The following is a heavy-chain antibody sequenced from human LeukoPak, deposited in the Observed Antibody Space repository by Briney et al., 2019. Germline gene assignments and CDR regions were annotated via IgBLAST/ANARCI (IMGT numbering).Heavy chain of an antibody. CDR1: GGTFSSYA. CDR2: IIPILGIA. J-gene: IGHJ6*02. CDR3: ARGIPLDIVVVPAATSYYYGMDV. V-gene: IGHV1-69*04. Sequence: EASVKVSCKASGGTFSSYAISWVRQAPGQGLEWMGRIIPILGIANYAQTFQGRVTITADKSTSTAYMELSSLRSEDTAVYYCARGIPLDIVVVPAATSYYYGMDVWGQGTTVTVSS. D-gene: IGHD2-2*03.